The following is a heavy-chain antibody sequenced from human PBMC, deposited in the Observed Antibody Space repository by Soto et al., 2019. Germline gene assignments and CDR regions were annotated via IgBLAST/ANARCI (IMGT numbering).Heavy chain of an antibody. V-gene: IGHV3-23*01. CDR1: GFTFSRYA. J-gene: IGHJ5*02. Sequence: GGTLRLSCCPSGFTFSRYAISWVRQAPGKGLEWVSSIGAGGGVTDYPDSVKGRFTISRDNSENTVSLQMSGLRAEDTAVYYCAKGPSSGYYWFETWGQGTLVTVSS. CDR3: AKGPSSGYYWFET. D-gene: IGHD5-12*01. CDR2: IGAGGGVT.